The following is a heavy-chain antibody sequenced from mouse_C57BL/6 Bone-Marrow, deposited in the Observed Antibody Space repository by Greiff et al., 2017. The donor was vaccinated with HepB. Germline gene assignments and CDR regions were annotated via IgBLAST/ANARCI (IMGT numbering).Heavy chain of an antibody. V-gene: IGHV1-82*01. D-gene: IGHD1-1*01. J-gene: IGHJ1*03. Sequence: QVQLQQSGPELVKPGASVKISCKASGYAFSSSWMNWVKQRPGKGLEWIGRIYPGDGATNYNGKFKGKATLTADKSSSTAYMQLSSLTSEDSAVYFCARFISSVPHWYFAFWGTGPTVTVSS. CDR2: IYPGDGAT. CDR1: GYAFSSSW. CDR3: ARFISSVPHWYFAF.